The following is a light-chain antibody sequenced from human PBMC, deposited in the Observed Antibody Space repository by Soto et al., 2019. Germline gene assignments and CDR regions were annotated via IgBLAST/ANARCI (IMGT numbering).Light chain of an antibody. V-gene: IGKV3-15*01. J-gene: IGKJ1*01. Sequence: ILMTQSPATLSVSPGERATLSCRASQSVSNNLAWYQQKPGQAPRLLIYDASTRATGIPARFSGSGSATEFTLTISGLQSEDFAVYYCKQYNTWPPWTFGQGTKVEI. CDR3: KQYNTWPPWT. CDR2: DAS. CDR1: QSVSNN.